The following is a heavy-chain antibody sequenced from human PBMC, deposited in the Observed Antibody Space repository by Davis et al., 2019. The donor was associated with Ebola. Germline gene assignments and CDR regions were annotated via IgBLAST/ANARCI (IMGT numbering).Heavy chain of an antibody. CDR2: ISYDGSNK. CDR1: GFTFSSYA. D-gene: IGHD1-26*01. J-gene: IGHJ4*02. CDR3: ARDYRELYFDY. Sequence: GESLKISCAASGFTFSSYAMHWVRQAPGKGLEWVAVISYDGSNKYYADSVKGRFTISRDNSKNTLYFQMNSLRAEDTAVYYCARDYRELYFDYWGQGTLVTVSS. V-gene: IGHV3-30*14.